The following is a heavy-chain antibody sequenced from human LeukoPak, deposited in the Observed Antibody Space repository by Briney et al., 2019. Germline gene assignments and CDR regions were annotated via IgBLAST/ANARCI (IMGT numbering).Heavy chain of an antibody. Sequence: GGSLRLSCAASGFTFSTYAMHWVRQAPGKGLEYISAISTDGIGTYYAKSVKGRFTISRDNSKNTLYLQMGSLRAEDMAVYYCAKVHTYYDFWIDYWGQGTLVTVSS. D-gene: IGHD3-3*01. J-gene: IGHJ4*02. CDR1: GFTFSTYA. CDR2: ISTDGIGT. V-gene: IGHV3-64*01. CDR3: AKVHTYYDFWIDY.